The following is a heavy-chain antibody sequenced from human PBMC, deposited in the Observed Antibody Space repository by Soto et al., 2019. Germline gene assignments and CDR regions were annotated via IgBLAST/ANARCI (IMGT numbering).Heavy chain of an antibody. CDR1: GGSLSGYY. J-gene: IGHJ4*02. CDR2: VNHSGGT. Sequence: SETLSLTCAVYGGSLSGYYWSWIRQPPGKGLEWIGEVNHSGGTNYNPSLKSRVTISVDTSKNQFSLKLTSVTAADTAVYYCARGRVPLDYWGQGTLVTVSS. V-gene: IGHV4-34*01. CDR3: ARGRVPLDY.